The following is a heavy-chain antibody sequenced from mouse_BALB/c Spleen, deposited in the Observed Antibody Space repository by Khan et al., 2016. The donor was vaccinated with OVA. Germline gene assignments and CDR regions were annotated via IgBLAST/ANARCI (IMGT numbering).Heavy chain of an antibody. J-gene: IGHJ3*01. V-gene: IGHV14-1*02. Sequence: VQLKQSGAELVRPGALVKLSCKASGFNIKDYYMHWVKQRPEQGLEWIGWIDPENGKTIYDPKFQGKASITADTSSNTASLQLSILTSEDTAVYYCARSGYFAWFAYWGQGTLVTVSS. CDR3: ARSGYFAWFAY. CDR2: IDPENGKT. CDR1: GFNIKDYY.